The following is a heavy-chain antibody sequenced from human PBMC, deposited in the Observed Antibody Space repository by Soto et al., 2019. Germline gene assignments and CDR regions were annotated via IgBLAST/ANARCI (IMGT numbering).Heavy chain of an antibody. D-gene: IGHD3-10*01. CDR3: AGDGYYHSGAYGMDV. CDR2: ISDYNGNT. V-gene: IGHV1-18*01. J-gene: IGHJ6*02. Sequence: QVQLVQSGAEVKKPGASVKVSCKTSGYTFNNYGISWVRQAPGQGLEWMGWISDYNGNTNYPQKFQGRVSMTTDTSKKTVYSELTSLRSDDTAVYYGAGDGYYHSGAYGMDVWGRGTTVTVSS. CDR1: GYTFNNYG.